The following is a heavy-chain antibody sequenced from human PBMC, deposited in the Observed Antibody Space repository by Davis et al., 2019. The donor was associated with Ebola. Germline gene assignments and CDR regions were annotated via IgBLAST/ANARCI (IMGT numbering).Heavy chain of an antibody. D-gene: IGHD3-16*01. CDR1: GFTFSSYA. Sequence: PGGSLRLSCAASGFTFSSYAMSWVRQAPGKGLEWVSGISWNSGSIGYADSVKGRFTISRDNAKNSLYLQMNSLRAEDTALYYCAKDGGSRYNWFDPWGQGTLVTVSS. CDR3: AKDGGSRYNWFDP. J-gene: IGHJ5*02. V-gene: IGHV3-9*01. CDR2: ISWNSGSI.